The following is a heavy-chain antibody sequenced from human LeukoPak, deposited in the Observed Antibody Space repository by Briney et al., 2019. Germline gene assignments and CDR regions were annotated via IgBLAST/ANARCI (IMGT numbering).Heavy chain of an antibody. V-gene: IGHV3-30*18. CDR3: AKDLAGYFDY. J-gene: IGHJ4*02. Sequence: GGSLRLSCAASGFTFSSDGMHWVRQAPGKGLEWVAVISYDGSNKYYADSVKGRFTISRDNSKNTLYLQMNSLRAEDTAVYYCAKDLAGYFDYWGQGTLVTVSS. CDR1: GFTFSSDG. CDR2: ISYDGSNK.